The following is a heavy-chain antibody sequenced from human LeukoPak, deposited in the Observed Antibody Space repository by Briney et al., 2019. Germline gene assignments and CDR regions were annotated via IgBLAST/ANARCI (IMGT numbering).Heavy chain of an antibody. D-gene: IGHD1-26*01. Sequence: SETLSLTCTVSGGSISSSSYYWGWIRQPPGKGLEWIGSIYYSGSTYYNPSLKSRVTISVDTSKNQFSLKLSSVTAADTAVYYCARQCKWELPPYFDYWGQGTLVTVSS. CDR3: ARQCKWELPPYFDY. CDR2: IYYSGST. CDR1: GGSISSSSYY. J-gene: IGHJ4*02. V-gene: IGHV4-39*01.